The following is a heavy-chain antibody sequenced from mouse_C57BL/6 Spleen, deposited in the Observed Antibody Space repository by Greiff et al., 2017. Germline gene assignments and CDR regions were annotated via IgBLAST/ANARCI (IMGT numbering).Heavy chain of an antibody. J-gene: IGHJ1*03. Sequence: HVQLQPPWAELVKPGASVKLSCKASGYTFTSDWMHWVKQRPGRGLEWIGRIDPNSGGTKYNEKFKGKATLTVSKPSITAYIQLSSLTSADSAVYSCAREGPDWYFDVWGTGTTVTVSS. CDR1: GYTFTSDW. V-gene: IGHV1-72*01. CDR3: AREGPDWYFDV. CDR2: IDPNSGGT.